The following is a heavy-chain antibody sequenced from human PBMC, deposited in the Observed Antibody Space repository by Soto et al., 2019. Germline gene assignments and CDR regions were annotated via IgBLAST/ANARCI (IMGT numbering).Heavy chain of an antibody. CDR2: IIPIFGTA. CDR3: AVRISGYYPRYDFDY. CDR1: GGTFSSYA. J-gene: IGHJ4*02. V-gene: IGHV1-69*13. D-gene: IGHD3-3*01. Sequence: ASVKVSCKASGGTFSSYAMSWVRQAPGQGLEWMGGIIPIFGTANYAQKFQGRVTITADESTSTAYMELSSLRSEDTAVYYCAVRISGYYPRYDFDYWGQGTLVTVSS.